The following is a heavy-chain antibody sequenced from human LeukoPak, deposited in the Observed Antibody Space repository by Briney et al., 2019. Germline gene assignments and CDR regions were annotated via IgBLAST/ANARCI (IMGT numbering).Heavy chain of an antibody. CDR1: GGSFSGYY. CDR3: ARVNWNDYYYYGMDV. CDR2: IYYSGST. J-gene: IGHJ6*02. Sequence: PSETLSLTCAVYGGSFSGYYWSWIRQPPGKGLEWIGSIYYSGSTYYNPSLKSRVTISVDTSKNQFSLKLSSVTAADTAVYYCARVNWNDYYYYGMDVWGQGTTVTVSS. D-gene: IGHD1-1*01. V-gene: IGHV4-34*01.